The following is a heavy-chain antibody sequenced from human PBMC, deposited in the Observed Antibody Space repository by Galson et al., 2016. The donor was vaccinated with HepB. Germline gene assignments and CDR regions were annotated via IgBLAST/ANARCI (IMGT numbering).Heavy chain of an antibody. CDR3: AKGRTGRDSLNDLWGGYYKGVHYYGMDV. CDR2: IYYDGGNK. Sequence: SLRLSCAASGFTFSNSGMHWVRQAPGKGLEWVAVIYYDGGNKYYADAVKGRFTISRDNFKNTVYLQMNSLRVEDTAVYYCAKGRTGRDSLNDLWGGYYKGVHYYGMDVWGQGTTVTVS. CDR1: GFTFSNSG. V-gene: IGHV3-33*06. J-gene: IGHJ6*02. D-gene: IGHD3-3*01.